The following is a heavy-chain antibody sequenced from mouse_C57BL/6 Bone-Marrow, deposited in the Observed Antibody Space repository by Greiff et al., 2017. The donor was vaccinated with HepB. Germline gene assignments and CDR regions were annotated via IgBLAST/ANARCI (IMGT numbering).Heavy chain of an antibody. CDR1: GFSLTSYG. CDR3: ARGLRRGYAMDY. Sequence: QVQLQQSGPGLVQPSQSLSITCTVSGFSLTSYGVHWVRQSPGKGLEWLGVIWSGGSTDYNAAFISRLSISKDNSKSQVFFKMNSLQADDTAIYYCARGLRRGYAMDYWGQGTSVTVSS. J-gene: IGHJ4*01. V-gene: IGHV2-2*01. D-gene: IGHD2-4*01. CDR2: IWSGGST.